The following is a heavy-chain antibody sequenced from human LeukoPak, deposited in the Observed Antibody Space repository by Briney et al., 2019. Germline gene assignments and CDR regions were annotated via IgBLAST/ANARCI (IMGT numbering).Heavy chain of an antibody. J-gene: IGHJ3*02. Sequence: ASVKVSCKASGYTFTSYYMHWVRQAPGQGLEWMGIINPSGGSTSYAQRFQGRVTMTRDTSTSTVYMELSSLRSEDTAVYYCARGGDHLDKRSAFDIWGQGTMVTVSS. CDR1: GYTFTSYY. V-gene: IGHV1-46*01. CDR2: INPSGGST. CDR3: ARGGDHLDKRSAFDI. D-gene: IGHD6-25*01.